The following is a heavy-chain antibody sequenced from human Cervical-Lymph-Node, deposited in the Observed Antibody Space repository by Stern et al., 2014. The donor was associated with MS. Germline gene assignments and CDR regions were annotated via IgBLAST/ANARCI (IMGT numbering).Heavy chain of an antibody. V-gene: IGHV3-30*04. CDR2: ISYGGSNE. Sequence: MQLVESGGGVVQPGRSLRLSCAASGFTFSSYAMHWVRQAPGKGLEWVAVISYGGSNEYYADSVKGRFTISRDNSKNTLFLQMNSLRPEDTAVYYCARDFDVIVAGKGEYFQHWGQGTLVSVSS. CDR3: ARDFDVIVAGKGEYFQH. CDR1: GFTFSSYA. D-gene: IGHD6-19*01. J-gene: IGHJ1*01.